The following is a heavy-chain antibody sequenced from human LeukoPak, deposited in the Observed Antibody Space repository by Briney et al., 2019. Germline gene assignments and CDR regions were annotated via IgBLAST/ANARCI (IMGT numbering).Heavy chain of an antibody. J-gene: IGHJ6*02. CDR3: VPLGGLGYYQYGMDV. D-gene: IGHD3/OR15-3a*01. CDR1: GFTVSSNY. CDR2: IYSGGST. V-gene: IGHV3-53*01. Sequence: GGSLRLSCAASGFTVSSNYTSWVRQAPGKGLEWVSVIYSGGSTYYADSMKGRFTISRDNSKNTLYLQMNSLRAEDTAVYYCVPLGGLGYYQYGMDVWGRGTTVTVSS.